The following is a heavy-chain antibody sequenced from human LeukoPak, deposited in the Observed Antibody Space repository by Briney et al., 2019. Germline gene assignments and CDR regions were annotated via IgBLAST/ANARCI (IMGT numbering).Heavy chain of an antibody. V-gene: IGHV3-23*01. CDR2: IGGSGGVT. D-gene: IGHD3-3*01. CDR3: AIDYNDFWSGYPPN. CDR1: GFTFINHA. J-gene: IGHJ4*02. Sequence: GGSLRLSCAASGFTFINHAMTWVRQAPGKGLEWVSAIGGSGGVTYYADSVRGRFTISRDNSKNTLYLQMNSLRADDTAVYYCAIDYNDFWSGYPPNWGQGTLVTVFS.